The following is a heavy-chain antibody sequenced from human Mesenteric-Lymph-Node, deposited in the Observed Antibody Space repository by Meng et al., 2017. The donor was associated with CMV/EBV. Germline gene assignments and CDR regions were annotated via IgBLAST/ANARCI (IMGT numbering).Heavy chain of an antibody. Sequence: GESLKISCGVSGFTFSNFAMGWVRQASGKGLEWVSKLSATGAGTYYAVSVGGRFTISRDNSKNTVSLQMDDLRPDDTAVYFCAKLRGHYDGSGLYDSFDVWGQGTMVTVSS. D-gene: IGHD3-22*01. V-gene: IGHV3-23*01. CDR3: AKLRGHYDGSGLYDSFDV. J-gene: IGHJ3*01. CDR2: LSATGAGT. CDR1: GFTFSNFA.